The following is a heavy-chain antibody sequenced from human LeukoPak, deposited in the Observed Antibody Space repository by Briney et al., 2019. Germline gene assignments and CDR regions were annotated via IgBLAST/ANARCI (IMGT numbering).Heavy chain of an antibody. V-gene: IGHV3-53*01. CDR2: IYSGGTT. J-gene: IGHJ4*02. D-gene: IGHD6-13*01. Sequence: PGGSLRLSCAASGFTVSSIYMNWVRQAPGKGLEWVSVIYSGGTTYYADSVKGRFTISRDNSKNTLYLQMNSLRAEDTAVYYCARASSIGAAGLFDYWGQGTLVTVSS. CDR3: ARASSIGAAGLFDY. CDR1: GFTVSSIY.